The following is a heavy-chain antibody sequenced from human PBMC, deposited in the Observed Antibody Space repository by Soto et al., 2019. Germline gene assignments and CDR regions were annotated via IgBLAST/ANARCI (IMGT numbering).Heavy chain of an antibody. J-gene: IGHJ4*02. V-gene: IGHV3-53*01. CDR3: ARSMMVRGVLFDL. D-gene: IGHD3-10*01. CDR2: IYSGGSR. Sequence: EVQLVESGGGLIQPGGSLRLSCEVSGFSVSGNYMSWVRQAPRKGLDWVSVIYSGGSRYYADSVRGRFTISRDESQNTLYLQMNNLRAEDTAVYYCARSMMVRGVLFDLWGRGSLVSVSS. CDR1: GFSVSGNY.